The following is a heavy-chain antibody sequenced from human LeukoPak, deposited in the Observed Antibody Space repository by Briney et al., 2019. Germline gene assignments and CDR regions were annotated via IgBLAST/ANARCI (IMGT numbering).Heavy chain of an antibody. V-gene: IGHV4-34*01. J-gene: IGHJ3*02. CDR1: GGSFSGYY. CDR3: ARIHRAGGNSGRNAFDI. CDR2: INHSGST. D-gene: IGHD4-23*01. Sequence: SETLSLTCAVYGGSFSGYYWSWIRQPPGKGLEWIGEINHSGSTNYNPSLKSRVTISVDTSKNQFSLKLSSVTAADTAVYYCARIHRAGGNSGRNAFDIWGQGTMVTVSS.